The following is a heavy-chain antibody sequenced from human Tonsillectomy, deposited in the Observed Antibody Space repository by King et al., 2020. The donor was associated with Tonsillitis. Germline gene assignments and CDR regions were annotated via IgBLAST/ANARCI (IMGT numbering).Heavy chain of an antibody. D-gene: IGHD3-9*01. CDR2: ISGSGGST. V-gene: IGHV3-23*04. Sequence: EVQLVESGGGLVQPGGSLRLSCAASGFTFSSYAMSWVRQAPGKGLEWVSAISGSGGSTYYADSVKGRFTISRDNSKNTLYLQMNSLRAEDTDVYYCAKAVNRLYFDWLSKRLGNYYFDYWGQGTLVTVSS. CDR1: GFTFSSYA. CDR3: AKAVNRLYFDWLSKRLGNYYFDY. J-gene: IGHJ4*02.